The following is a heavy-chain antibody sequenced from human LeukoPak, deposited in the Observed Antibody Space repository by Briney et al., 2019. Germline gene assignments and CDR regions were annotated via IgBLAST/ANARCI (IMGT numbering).Heavy chain of an antibody. V-gene: IGHV4-34*01. CDR1: DGSFSGYY. CDR2: INHSGST. CDR3: ARGITLPGKHHYGMDV. J-gene: IGHJ6*02. Sequence: SETLSLTCAVYDGSFSGYYWSWIRQPPGKGLEWIGEINHSGSTNYNPSLKSRVTISVDTSKNQFSLKLSSVTAADTAVYYCARGITLPGKHHYGMDVWGQGPRSPSP.